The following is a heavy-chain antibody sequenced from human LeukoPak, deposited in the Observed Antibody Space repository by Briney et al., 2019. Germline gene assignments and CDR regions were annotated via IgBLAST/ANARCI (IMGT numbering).Heavy chain of an antibody. CDR3: ASGSSGYDSFDY. CDR1: GFTFSDYY. Sequence: PGGSLRLSCTASGFTFSDYYMHWVRQAPGKGLEWVSYISVSGSTMYYADSVKGRFTISRDNSKNTLYLQMNSLRAEDTAVYYCASGSSGYDSFDYWGQGTLVTVSS. CDR2: ISVSGSTM. J-gene: IGHJ4*02. D-gene: IGHD5-12*01. V-gene: IGHV3-11*01.